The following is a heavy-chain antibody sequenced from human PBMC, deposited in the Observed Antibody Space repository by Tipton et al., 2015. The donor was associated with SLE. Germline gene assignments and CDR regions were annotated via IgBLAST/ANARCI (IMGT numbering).Heavy chain of an antibody. V-gene: IGHV3-23*01. D-gene: IGHD5-12*01. Sequence: SLRLSCAASGFAFSSYVMHWVRQAPGKGLEWVSAISGSGGSPYYADSVKGRFTISRDNSKNTLYLQMSSLRAEDTATYYCAKVAFATGVSGYDSPDYWGQGIMVTVSP. CDR1: GFAFSSYV. J-gene: IGHJ4*02. CDR3: AKVAFATGVSGYDSPDY. CDR2: ISGSGGSP.